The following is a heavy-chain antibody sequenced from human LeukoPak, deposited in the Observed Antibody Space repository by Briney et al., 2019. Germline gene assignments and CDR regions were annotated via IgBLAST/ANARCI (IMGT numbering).Heavy chain of an antibody. CDR3: ARDPPRHVLRYFDWINPGGGAFDI. CDR2: ISAYNGNT. CDR1: GYTFTSYG. Sequence: GASVKVSCKASGYTFTSYGISWVRQAPGQGLEWMGWISAYNGNTNYAQKLQGRVTMTTDTSTSTAYMELRSLRSDDTAVYYCARDPPRHVLRYFDWINPGGGAFDIWGQGTMVTVSS. D-gene: IGHD3-9*01. J-gene: IGHJ3*02. V-gene: IGHV1-18*01.